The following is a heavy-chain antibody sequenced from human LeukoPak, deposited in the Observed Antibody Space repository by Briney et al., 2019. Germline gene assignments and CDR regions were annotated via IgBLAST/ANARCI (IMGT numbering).Heavy chain of an antibody. CDR3: AREPTRYFDWLSTFDY. Sequence: GGSLRLSCAASGFTFSSYGMHWVRQAPGKGLEWVAFIRYDGSNKYYADSVKGRFTISRDNSKNTLYLQMNSLRAEDTAVYYCAREPTRYFDWLSTFDYWGQGTLVTVSS. V-gene: IGHV3-30*02. J-gene: IGHJ4*02. CDR1: GFTFSSYG. CDR2: IRYDGSNK. D-gene: IGHD3-9*01.